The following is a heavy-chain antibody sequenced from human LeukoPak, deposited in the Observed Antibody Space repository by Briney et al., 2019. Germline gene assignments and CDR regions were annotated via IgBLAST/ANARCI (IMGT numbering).Heavy chain of an antibody. J-gene: IGHJ4*02. CDR3: ARFHYCSSTNCYPRHFDY. Sequence: GGSLRLSCAASGFTFSSYWMSWVRQAPGKGLEWVANIKQDATEQYYVESARGRFTISRDNTKNSLYLQVNSLRAEDTAVYYCARFHYCSSTNCYPRHFDYWGQGTLVTVSS. D-gene: IGHD2-2*01. V-gene: IGHV3-7*01. CDR1: GFTFSSYW. CDR2: IKQDATEQ.